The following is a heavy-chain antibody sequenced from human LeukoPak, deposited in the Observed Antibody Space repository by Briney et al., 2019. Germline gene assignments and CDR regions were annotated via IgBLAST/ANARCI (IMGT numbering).Heavy chain of an antibody. CDR1: GFTFSSYA. Sequence: GGSLRLSCAASGFTFSSYAMSWVRQAPGKGLEWVSAISGSGGSTYYADSVKGRFTISRDNSKNTLYLQMNSLRAEDTAVYYCARDYYDSSGYYPFDYWGQGTLVTVSS. CDR2: ISGSGGST. J-gene: IGHJ4*02. V-gene: IGHV3-23*01. CDR3: ARDYYDSSGYYPFDY. D-gene: IGHD3-22*01.